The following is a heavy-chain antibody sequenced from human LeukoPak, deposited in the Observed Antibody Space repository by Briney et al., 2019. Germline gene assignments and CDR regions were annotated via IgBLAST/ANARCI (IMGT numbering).Heavy chain of an antibody. V-gene: IGHV3-30*04. Sequence: GRSLRLSCAASGFTFSSYAMHWVRQAPGKGLEWVAVISYDGSNKYYADSVKGRVTISRDNSKNTLYLQMNSLRAEDTAVYYCARDVTIAAAEDYWGQGTLVTVSS. CDR2: ISYDGSNK. CDR3: ARDVTIAAAEDY. CDR1: GFTFSSYA. J-gene: IGHJ4*02. D-gene: IGHD6-13*01.